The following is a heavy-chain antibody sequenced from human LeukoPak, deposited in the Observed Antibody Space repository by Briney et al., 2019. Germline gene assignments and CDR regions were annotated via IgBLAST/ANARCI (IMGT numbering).Heavy chain of an antibody. CDR2: ISGSGGST. CDR3: AKLSRRGELHYFDY. CDR1: GFTFSSYA. Sequence: GGSLRLSCAASGFTFSSYAMSWVRQAPGKGLEWVSAISGSGGSTYYADSVKGRFTISRDNSKNTLYLQMNSLRAEDTAAYYCAKLSRRGELHYFDYWGQGTLVTVSS. J-gene: IGHJ4*02. V-gene: IGHV3-23*01. D-gene: IGHD1-26*01.